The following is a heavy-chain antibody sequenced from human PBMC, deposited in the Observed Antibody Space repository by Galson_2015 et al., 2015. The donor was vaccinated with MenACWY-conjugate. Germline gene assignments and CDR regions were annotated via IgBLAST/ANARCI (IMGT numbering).Heavy chain of an antibody. J-gene: IGHJ6*02. Sequence: SVKVSCKVSGYSLSDLSMHWVRQAPGRGLEWMGGFDPEDGKRIYGANFQGRVTLTEDSSTDTAYMEFSSLRSEDTAVYFYAIVRVGYCDGGACYGLDVWGQGTTVTVSS. CDR3: AIVRVGYCDGGACYGLDV. D-gene: IGHD2-15*01. CDR1: GYSLSDLS. CDR2: FDPEDGKR. V-gene: IGHV1-24*01.